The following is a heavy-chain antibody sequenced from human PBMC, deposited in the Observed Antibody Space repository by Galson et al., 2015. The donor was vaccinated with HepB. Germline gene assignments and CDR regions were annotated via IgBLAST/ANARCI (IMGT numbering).Heavy chain of an antibody. J-gene: IGHJ4*02. CDR2: INPNSGGT. Sequence: SVKVSCKASGYTFTGYYMHWVRQAPGQGLEWMGWINPNSGGTNYAQKFQGRVTMTRDTSISTAYMELSRLRSDDTAVYYCAREPRCSGGSCYPLMGDWGQGTLVTVSS. CDR1: GYTFTGYY. V-gene: IGHV1-2*02. CDR3: AREPRCSGGSCYPLMGD. D-gene: IGHD2-15*01.